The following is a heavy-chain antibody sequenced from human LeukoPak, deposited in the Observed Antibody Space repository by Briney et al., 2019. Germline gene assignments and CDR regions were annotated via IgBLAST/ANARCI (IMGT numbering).Heavy chain of an antibody. CDR2: IYSGGST. V-gene: IGHV3-66*01. CDR1: GFTVSSNY. Sequence: PGGSLRLSCAASGFTVSSNYMSWVRQAPGKGLEWVSVIYSGGSTYYADSVKGRFTISRDNSKNTLYLQMNSLRAEDTAVYYCASSYFDYGGKPYSDHWGQGTLVTVSS. D-gene: IGHD4-23*01. CDR3: ASSYFDYGGKPYSDH. J-gene: IGHJ4*02.